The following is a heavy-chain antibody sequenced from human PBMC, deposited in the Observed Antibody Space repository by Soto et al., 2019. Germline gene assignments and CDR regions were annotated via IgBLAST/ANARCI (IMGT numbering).Heavy chain of an antibody. V-gene: IGHV1-69*04. D-gene: IGHD2-21*02. CDR2: IIPILGIA. J-gene: IGHJ4*02. Sequence: GASVKVSCKASGGTLSSYTISWVRQAPGQGLEWMGRIIPILGIANYAQKFQGRVTITADKSTSTAYMELSSLRSEDTAVYYCAREGPRPPYCGGDCYAAHYRYWGQGTLVTVSS. CDR1: GGTLSSYT. CDR3: AREGPRPPYCGGDCYAAHYRY.